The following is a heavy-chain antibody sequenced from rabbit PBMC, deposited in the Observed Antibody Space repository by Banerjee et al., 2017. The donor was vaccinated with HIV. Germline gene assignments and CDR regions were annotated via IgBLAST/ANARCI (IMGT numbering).Heavy chain of an antibody. V-gene: IGHV1S45*01. CDR1: GFSFSNNYV. CDR2: IFDGSSVIT. J-gene: IGHJ4*01. CDR3: ARDPYSSGWGPYYFDL. Sequence: QEQLEESGGDLVKPEGSLTLTCTASGFSFSNNYVMCWVRQAPGKGLEWIACIFDGSSVITYYATWAKGRFTISKTSSTTVTLQMTSLTAADTATYFCARDPYSSGWGPYYFDLWGPGTLVTVS. D-gene: IGHD4-1*01.